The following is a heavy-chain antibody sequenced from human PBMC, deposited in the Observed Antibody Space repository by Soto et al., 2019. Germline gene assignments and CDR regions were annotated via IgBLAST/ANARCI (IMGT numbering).Heavy chain of an antibody. CDR3: ARPGHYHDPSGPLTYLDVFDI. J-gene: IGHJ3*02. Sequence: GESLKISCKGSGYSFTSYWIGWVRQMPGKGLEWMGIIYPGDSDTRYSPSFQGQVTISADKSISTAYLQWSSLKASDTAMYYCARPGHYHDPSGPLTYLDVFDIWGQGTMDTVSS. D-gene: IGHD3-22*01. CDR2: IYPGDSDT. V-gene: IGHV5-51*01. CDR1: GYSFTSYW.